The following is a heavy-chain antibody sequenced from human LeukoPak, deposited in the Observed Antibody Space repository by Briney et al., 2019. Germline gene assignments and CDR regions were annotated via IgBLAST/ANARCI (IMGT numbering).Heavy chain of an antibody. Sequence: PGGSLRLSCAASGFTFDDYTMHWVRQAPGKGLEWVSGTSWNSGSIGYADSVKGRFTISRDNAKNSLYLQMNSLRAEDTALYYCAKDSGSSSWYYFDYWGQGTLVTVSS. D-gene: IGHD6-13*01. J-gene: IGHJ4*02. CDR3: AKDSGSSSWYYFDY. CDR1: GFTFDDYT. CDR2: TSWNSGSI. V-gene: IGHV3-9*01.